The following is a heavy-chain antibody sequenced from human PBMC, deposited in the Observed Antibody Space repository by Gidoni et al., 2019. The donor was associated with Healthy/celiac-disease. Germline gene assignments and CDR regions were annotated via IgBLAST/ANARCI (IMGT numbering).Heavy chain of an antibody. J-gene: IGHJ6*03. V-gene: IGHV4-4*07. Sequence: QVQLQESGPGLVKLSETLSLTCTVSGGSISSYYWSWIRQPAGKGLEWIGRIYTSGSTNYNPSLKSRVTMSVDTSKNQFSLKLSSVTAADTAVYYCARDLVGATVVYYYYYMDVWGKGTTVTVSS. CDR2: IYTSGST. CDR3: ARDLVGATVVYYYYYMDV. D-gene: IGHD1-26*01. CDR1: GGSISSYY.